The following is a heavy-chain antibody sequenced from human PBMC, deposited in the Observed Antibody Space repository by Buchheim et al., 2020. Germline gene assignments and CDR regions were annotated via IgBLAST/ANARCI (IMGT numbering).Heavy chain of an antibody. V-gene: IGHV4-39*02. D-gene: IGHD3-10*01. Sequence: QLQLQESGPGLVKPSETLSLFCTVSGGSISNSTYYWGWIRQPPGKGLEWIGNIYYSGSTYYNPSLKSRVTISADLSTNHFSLNLSSVTAADTAVYYCARGLPGGYWGQGTL. CDR3: ARGLPGGY. CDR2: IYYSGST. CDR1: GGSISNSTYY. J-gene: IGHJ4*02.